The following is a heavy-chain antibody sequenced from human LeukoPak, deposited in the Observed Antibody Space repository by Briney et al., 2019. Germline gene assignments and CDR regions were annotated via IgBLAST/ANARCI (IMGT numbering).Heavy chain of an antibody. D-gene: IGHD3-22*01. CDR2: INPNSGGT. CDR1: GYTFSAYH. Sequence: ASVKVSCKASGYTFSAYHMHWVRQAPGQGLEWMGWINPNSGGTNYAQKFQGRVTMTRDTSISTAYMELSRLRFDDMAVYYCATTYYYDSSSYYPVLDAFDIWGQGTMVTVSS. CDR3: ATTYYYDSSSYYPVLDAFDI. J-gene: IGHJ3*02. V-gene: IGHV1-2*02.